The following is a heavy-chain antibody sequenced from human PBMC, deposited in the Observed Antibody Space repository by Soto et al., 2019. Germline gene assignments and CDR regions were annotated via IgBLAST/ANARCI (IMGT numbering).Heavy chain of an antibody. D-gene: IGHD2-2*01. V-gene: IGHV4-31*03. CDR2: IYSSGST. Sequence: QVQLQESGPGLVKPSQTLSLTCTVSGGSISSGGYYWSWIRQHPGKGLEWIGYIYSSGSTCYNPSLKSRVTKSVDTSKNKISRKRRSVTPADTAVYYCARNLRGFKLPANCFDPWGQGTLVTVS. CDR3: ARNLRGFKLPANCFDP. J-gene: IGHJ5*02. CDR1: GGSISSGGYY.